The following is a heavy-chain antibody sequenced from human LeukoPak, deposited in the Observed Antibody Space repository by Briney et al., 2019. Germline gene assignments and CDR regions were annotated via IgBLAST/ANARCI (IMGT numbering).Heavy chain of an antibody. Sequence: PSETLSLTCTVSGGSISSYYWSWIRQPPGKGLEWIGYIYYSGSTNYNPSLRSRVTISVDTSKNQFSLKLSSVTAADTAVYYCARSGAVAGTEYNWFDPWGQGTLVTVSS. D-gene: IGHD6-19*01. CDR1: GGSISSYY. CDR3: ARSGAVAGTEYNWFDP. V-gene: IGHV4-59*08. CDR2: IYYSGST. J-gene: IGHJ5*02.